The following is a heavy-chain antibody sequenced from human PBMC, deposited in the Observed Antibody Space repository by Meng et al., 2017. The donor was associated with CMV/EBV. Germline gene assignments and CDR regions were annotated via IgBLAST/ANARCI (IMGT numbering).Heavy chain of an antibody. V-gene: IGHV1-2*02. D-gene: IGHD4-11*01. Sequence: VERVRHGAEVKKPGASVKVSCKASGYTFTGYYMHWVRQAPGQGLEWMGWINPNSGGTNYAQKFQGRVTMTRDTSISTAYMELSRLRSDDTAVYYCARGPLGEYSNYDAPWGQGTLVTSPQ. CDR3: ARGPLGEYSNYDAP. J-gene: IGHJ5*02. CDR1: GYTFTGYY. CDR2: INPNSGGT.